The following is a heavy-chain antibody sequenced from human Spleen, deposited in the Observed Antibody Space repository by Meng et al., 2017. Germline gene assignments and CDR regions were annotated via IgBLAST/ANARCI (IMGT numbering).Heavy chain of an antibody. V-gene: IGHV4-61*08. CDR2: LSYTGTT. CDR3: ATMVRQRGDFDC. J-gene: IGHJ4*02. CDR1: ANCVRNGDYY. Sequence: QQLVVGPGLVRPSETLSLTCTVSANCVRNGDYYWSWIRQPPGKGLEWIGSLSYTGTTNHSPSLKSRVTMSVDTSKNQFSLRLSSVTAADTAVYYCATMVRQRGDFDCWGQGTLVTVSS. D-gene: IGHD2-8*01.